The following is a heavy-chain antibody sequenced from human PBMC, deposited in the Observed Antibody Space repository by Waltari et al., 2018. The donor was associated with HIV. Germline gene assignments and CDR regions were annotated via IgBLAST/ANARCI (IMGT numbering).Heavy chain of an antibody. CDR2: IYYSGST. D-gene: IGHD5-18*01. CDR1: GGSISSYY. Sequence: QVQLQESGPGLVKPSETLSLTCTVSGGSISSYYWSWIRQPPGKGLEWIGSIYYSGSTNYNPSLKSRVTLSVDTSKNQLSLKLNSVTAADTAVYYCARAPRDGYSYGWYFDLWGRGTLVTVSS. CDR3: ARAPRDGYSYGWYFDL. V-gene: IGHV4-59*01. J-gene: IGHJ2*01.